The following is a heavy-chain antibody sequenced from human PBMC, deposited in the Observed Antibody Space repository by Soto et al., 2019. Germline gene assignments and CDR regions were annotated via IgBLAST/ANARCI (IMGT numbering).Heavy chain of an antibody. V-gene: IGHV3-48*03. CDR2: ISSSGSTT. Sequence: GGSLRLSCAASGFTFSSYEMNWVRQAPGKGLEWVSYISSSGSTTYYADSVKGRFTISRDNAKNSLYLQMNSLRAEDTAVYYCARAPSLLCLDWGQGTLVTVSS. CDR3: ARAPSLLCLD. CDR1: GFTFSSYE. D-gene: IGHD3-10*02. J-gene: IGHJ4*02.